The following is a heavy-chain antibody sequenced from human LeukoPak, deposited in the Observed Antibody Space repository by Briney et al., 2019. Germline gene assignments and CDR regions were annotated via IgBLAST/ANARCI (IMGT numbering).Heavy chain of an antibody. CDR2: ISAYNGNT. Sequence: ASVKVSCKASGYTFTSYNINWVRQAPGQGLEWMGWISAYNGNTNYAQKLQGRVTMTTDTSTSTAYMELGSLRSDDTAVYYCARERAGVFEYDSSGYYYDYFDYWGQGTLVTVSS. CDR3: ARERAGVFEYDSSGYYYDYFDY. D-gene: IGHD3-22*01. CDR1: GYTFTSYN. J-gene: IGHJ4*02. V-gene: IGHV1-18*01.